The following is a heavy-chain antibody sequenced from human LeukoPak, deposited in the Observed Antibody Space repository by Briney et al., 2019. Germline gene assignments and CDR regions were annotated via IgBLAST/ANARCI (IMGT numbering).Heavy chain of an antibody. V-gene: IGHV3-48*02. Sequence: PGGSLRLSCATSGFSFTDYPMNWVRQAPGKGLEWISNIRTTAEGAKYAYYADSVKGRVTISRDDGKNTLYLHMNSLRDDDTAVYYWATAQRYAFDYWGQGILVTVSS. CDR3: ATAQRYAFDY. CDR1: GFSFTDYP. J-gene: IGHJ4*02. CDR2: IRTTAEGAKYA. D-gene: IGHD3-9*01.